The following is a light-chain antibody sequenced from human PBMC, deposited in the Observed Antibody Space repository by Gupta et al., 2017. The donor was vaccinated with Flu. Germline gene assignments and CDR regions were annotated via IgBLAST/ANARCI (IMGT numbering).Light chain of an antibody. CDR2: GNS. CDR3: QSYDSSLGV. J-gene: IGLJ1*01. CDR1: SSNSGAGDD. V-gene: IGLV1-40*01. Sequence: QPVLPQPPPVSGAPRQRVTLSCTGTSSNSGAGDDVHWCQQLPGTAAKLLIYGNSNRPSGVPDRFSGSKSGTSASLAITGLQAEDEADYYCQSYDSSLGVFGTGTKVTVL.